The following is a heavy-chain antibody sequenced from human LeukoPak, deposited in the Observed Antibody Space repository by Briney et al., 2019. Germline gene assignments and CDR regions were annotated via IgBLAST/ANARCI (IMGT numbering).Heavy chain of an antibody. CDR3: ARDSIAARPGLYNWFDP. V-gene: IGHV3-48*03. CDR1: GFTFSSYE. CDR2: ISSSGSTI. J-gene: IGHJ5*02. Sequence: GGSLRLSCAASGFTFSSYEMNWVRQAPGKGLEWVSYISSSGSTIYYADSVKGRFTISRDNAKNSLYLQMNSLRAEDTAVYYCARDSIAARPGLYNWFDPWGQGTLVTVSS. D-gene: IGHD6-6*01.